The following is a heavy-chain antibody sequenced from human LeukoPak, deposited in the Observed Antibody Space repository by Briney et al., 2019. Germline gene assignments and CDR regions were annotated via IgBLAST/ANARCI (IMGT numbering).Heavy chain of an antibody. CDR3: VRGRRLGYASSGYYPGGDY. Sequence: SETLSLTCTVSGGSISSYYWSWIRQPPGKGLEWIGYIYYSGSTNYNPSLKSRVTITVDETHNQFLLKLRTVPAADRTEYYCVRGRRLGYASSGYYPGGDYWGQGTLVTVSA. CDR1: GGSISSYY. D-gene: IGHD3-22*01. J-gene: IGHJ4*02. CDR2: IYYSGST. V-gene: IGHV4-59*12.